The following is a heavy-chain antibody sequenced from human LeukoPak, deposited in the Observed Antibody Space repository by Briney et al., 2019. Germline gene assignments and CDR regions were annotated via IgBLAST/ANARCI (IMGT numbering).Heavy chain of an antibody. J-gene: IGHJ4*02. CDR3: ARGDGSSWYFDY. CDR2: IYYSGST. Sequence: KPSQTLSLTCTVSGGSISSGDYYWSWIRQPPGKGLEWIGYIYYSGSTYYNPSLKSRVTISVDTSKNQFSLKLSSVTAADTAVYYCARGDGSSWYFDYWGQGTLVTVSS. CDR1: GGSISSGDYY. V-gene: IGHV4-30-4*01. D-gene: IGHD6-13*01.